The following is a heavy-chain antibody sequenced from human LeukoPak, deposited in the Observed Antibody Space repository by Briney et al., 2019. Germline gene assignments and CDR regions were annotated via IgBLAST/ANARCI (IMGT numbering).Heavy chain of an antibody. CDR2: I. Sequence: GGSLRLSCAASGFTFGDYAMSWVRQAPGKGLEWVSAIDSVKGRFTISRAKSKNTMYLQMKSLRAGDTALYYCVGGYQLLLFDDWGQGPLVTVSS. D-gene: IGHD2-2*01. V-gene: IGHV3-23*01. CDR1: GFTFGDYA. J-gene: IGHJ4*02. CDR3: VGGYQLLLFDD.